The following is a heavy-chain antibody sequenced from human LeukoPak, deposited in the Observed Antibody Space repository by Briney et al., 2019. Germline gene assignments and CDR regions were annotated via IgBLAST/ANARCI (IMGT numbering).Heavy chain of an antibody. V-gene: IGHV3-30-3*01. CDR2: ISHDGSNK. D-gene: IGHD3-3*01. CDR3: ARDDRQGDFWSGYSVY. Sequence: GGSLRLSCAASGFTFSSYAMHWVRQAPGKGLEWVAVISHDGSNKYYADSVKGRFTISRDNSKNTLYLQMNSLRAEDTAVYYCARDDRQGDFWSGYSVYWGQGTLVTVSS. CDR1: GFTFSSYA. J-gene: IGHJ4*02.